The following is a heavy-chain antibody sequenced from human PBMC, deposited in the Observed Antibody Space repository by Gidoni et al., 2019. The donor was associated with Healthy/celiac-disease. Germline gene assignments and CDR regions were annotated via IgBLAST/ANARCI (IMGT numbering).Heavy chain of an antibody. Sequence: QVQLVQSGAEVKKPGASVKVSCKAPGYTFTSYYMHWVRQAPGQGLEWMGIINPSGGSTSYAQKFKGRVTMTRDTSTSTVYMELSSLRSEDTAVYYCAIISNSPGYSSDDAFDIWGQGTMVTVSS. D-gene: IGHD6-19*01. CDR3: AIISNSPGYSSDDAFDI. V-gene: IGHV1-46*01. CDR2: INPSGGST. J-gene: IGHJ3*02. CDR1: GYTFTSYY.